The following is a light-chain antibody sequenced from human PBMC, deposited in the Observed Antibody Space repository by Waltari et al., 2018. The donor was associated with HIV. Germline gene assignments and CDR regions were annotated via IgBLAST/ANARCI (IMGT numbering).Light chain of an antibody. CDR2: EVS. J-gene: IGLJ2*01. Sequence: QSALTQPASVSGSPGQSITISCPGTSSDVGGYHYVSWYQQHPGKAPKLMIYEVSNRPSGFSNRFSGSKSGNTASLTISGLQAEDEADYYCSSYTSSSTPYVVFGGGTKLTVL. V-gene: IGLV2-14*01. CDR1: SSDVGGYHY. CDR3: SSYTSSSTPYVV.